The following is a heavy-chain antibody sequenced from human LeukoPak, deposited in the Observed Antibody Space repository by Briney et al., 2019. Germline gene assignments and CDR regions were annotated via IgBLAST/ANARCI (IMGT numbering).Heavy chain of an antibody. CDR1: GGSITSTNY. D-gene: IGHD3-22*01. V-gene: IGHV4-4*02. Sequence: SETLSLTCGVSGGSITSTNYWTWVRQPPGKGLEWIGEVNLQGSTYYNPSLKSRVTISVDTSKNQFSLKLSSVTAADTAVYYCARRPYYDSSGYSPVAFDIWGQGTMVTVSS. CDR3: ARRPYYDSSGYSPVAFDI. CDR2: VNLQGST. J-gene: IGHJ3*02.